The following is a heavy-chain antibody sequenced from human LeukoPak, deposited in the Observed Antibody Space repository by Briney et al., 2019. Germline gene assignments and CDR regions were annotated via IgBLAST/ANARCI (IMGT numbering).Heavy chain of an antibody. J-gene: IGHJ4*02. V-gene: IGHV4-61*02. CDR3: AREPPGY. Sequence: ASETLSLTCTVSGGSFTSGNYYWNWIRQPAGKGLEWIGRIYTNGGASYNPSLKSRVTISIDASKNQFSLKLSSVTAADTAVYYCAREPPGYWGQGTLVTVSS. CDR2: IYTNGGA. CDR1: GGSFTSGNYY.